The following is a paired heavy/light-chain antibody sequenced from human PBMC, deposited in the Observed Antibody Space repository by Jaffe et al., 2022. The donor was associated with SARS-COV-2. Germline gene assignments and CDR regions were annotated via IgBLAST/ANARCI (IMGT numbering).Heavy chain of an antibody. CDR2: IYWDDDK. D-gene: IGHD4-17*01. J-gene: IGHJ4*02. V-gene: IGHV2-5*02. Sequence: QITLKESGPTLVKPTQTLSLSCTFSGFSLSTTGVGVGWIRQPPGKALEWLALIYWDDDKRYSPSLKSRLTISKDTSKNQVVLTMTNMDPVDTATYYCTHHDYDDSHVTQWGQGTLVTVSS. CDR3: THHDYDDSHVTQ. CDR1: GFSLSTTGVG.
Light chain of an antibody. J-gene: IGLJ3*02. Sequence: QTVVTQEPSLTVSPGGTVTLTCASSTGAVTSGYFPSWFQQKPGQAPRTLIYSTTNKHSWTPARFSGSLLGGKAALTLSGVQPEDEAEYFCLLYYGGAWVFGGGTKLTVL. CDR3: LLYYGGAWV. V-gene: IGLV7-43*01. CDR1: TGAVTSGYF. CDR2: STT.